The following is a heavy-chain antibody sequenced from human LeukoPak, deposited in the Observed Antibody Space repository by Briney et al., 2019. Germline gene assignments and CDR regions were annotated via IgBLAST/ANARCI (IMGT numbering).Heavy chain of an antibody. CDR3: ARRITVSATNWFDP. V-gene: IGHV4-4*02. D-gene: IGHD6-19*01. Sequence: SGTLSLTCAVSGGSISSSNWWSWVRQPPGKGLEWIGEIYHSGSTNYNPSLKSRVTISVDKSKNQFSLKLNSVTAADTAMYYCARRITVSATNWFDPWGQGTLVTVSS. CDR2: IYHSGST. J-gene: IGHJ5*02. CDR1: GGSISSSNW.